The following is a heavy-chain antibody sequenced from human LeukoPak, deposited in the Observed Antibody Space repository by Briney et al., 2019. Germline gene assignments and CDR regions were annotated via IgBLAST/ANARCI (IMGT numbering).Heavy chain of an antibody. V-gene: IGHV3-48*03. Sequence: GGSLRLSCAASGFTFSSYEMNWVRQAPGKGLEWVSYISSSGSTIYYADSVKGRFTISRDNAKNSLYLQMNSLRAEDTAVYYCAREAQYLYSSGEYYFDYWGQGTLVTVSS. D-gene: IGHD6-19*01. CDR1: GFTFSSYE. CDR3: AREAQYLYSSGEYYFDY. J-gene: IGHJ4*02. CDR2: ISSSGSTI.